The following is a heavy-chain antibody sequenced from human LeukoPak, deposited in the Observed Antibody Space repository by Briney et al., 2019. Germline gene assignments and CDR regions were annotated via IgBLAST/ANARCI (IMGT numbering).Heavy chain of an antibody. CDR1: AGSFSSYY. Sequence: SETLSLTCTVSAGSFSSYYWTWIRQPAGKGLEWIGRIYSSGSTNYNPSLRSRVTISVDKSKNQFSLNLTSVTAADTGVYHCAREYSSRSGRHFDYWGQGILVTVPS. J-gene: IGHJ4*02. CDR2: IYSSGST. D-gene: IGHD6-19*01. V-gene: IGHV4-4*07. CDR3: AREYSSRSGRHFDY.